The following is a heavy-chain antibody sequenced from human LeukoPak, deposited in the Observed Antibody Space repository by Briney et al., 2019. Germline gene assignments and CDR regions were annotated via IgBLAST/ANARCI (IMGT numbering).Heavy chain of an antibody. CDR1: AGSINSGDYY. J-gene: IGHJ4*02. V-gene: IGHV4-61*02. Sequence: SETLSLTCTVSAGSINSGDYYWSWIRQPAGKGLEWIGRIYSPGTNYNYNPSVKSRVTISIDTSKNQFSLKLTSVTAADTAVYYCARGQVGATTDYWGQGTLVTVSS. D-gene: IGHD1-26*01. CDR2: IYSPGTN. CDR3: ARGQVGATTDY.